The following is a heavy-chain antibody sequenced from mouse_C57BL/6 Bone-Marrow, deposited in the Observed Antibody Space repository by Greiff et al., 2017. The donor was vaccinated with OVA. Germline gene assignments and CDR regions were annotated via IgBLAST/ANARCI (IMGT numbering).Heavy chain of an antibody. CDR2: IYPRSGNT. Sequence: VQLVESGAELARPGASVKLSCKASGYTFTSYGISWVKQRTGQGLEWIGEIYPRSGNTYYNEKFKGKATLTADKSSSTAYMELRSLTSEDSAVYFCARKGDGYPYYFDYWGQGTTLTVSS. D-gene: IGHD2-3*01. V-gene: IGHV1-81*01. CDR3: ARKGDGYPYYFDY. J-gene: IGHJ2*01. CDR1: GYTFTSYG.